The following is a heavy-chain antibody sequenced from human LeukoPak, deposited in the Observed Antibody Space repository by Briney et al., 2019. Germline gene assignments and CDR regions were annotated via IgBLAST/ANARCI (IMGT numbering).Heavy chain of an antibody. CDR2: IYYSGST. Sequence: SETLSLTCTVSGGSISSYHWSWIRQPPGKGLEWIGYIYYSGSTNYNPSLKSRVTISVDTSKNQFSLKLSSVTAADTAVYYCARHNPYCSGGSCYARYWFDPWGQGTLVTVSS. V-gene: IGHV4-59*08. J-gene: IGHJ5*02. D-gene: IGHD2-15*01. CDR1: GGSISSYH. CDR3: ARHNPYCSGGSCYARYWFDP.